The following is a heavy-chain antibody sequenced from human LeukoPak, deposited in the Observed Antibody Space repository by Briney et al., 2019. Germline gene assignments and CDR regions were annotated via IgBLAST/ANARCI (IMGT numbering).Heavy chain of an antibody. Sequence: SETLSLTCTVSGRSISSGSYYCGWIRQPPGKGLEWIGSIYYSGSTYYNLSLRSRVTISVDTSKNQFSLRLSSVTAADTAVYFCARLTPPGSFLEYWGQGTLVTVSS. CDR3: ARLTPPGSFLEY. J-gene: IGHJ4*02. V-gene: IGHV4-39*01. CDR1: GRSISSGSYY. CDR2: IYYSGST. D-gene: IGHD2/OR15-2a*01.